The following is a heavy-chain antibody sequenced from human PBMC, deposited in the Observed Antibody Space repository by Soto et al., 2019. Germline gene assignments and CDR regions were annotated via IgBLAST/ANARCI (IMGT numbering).Heavy chain of an antibody. Sequence: GGSLRLSCAASGFTFSSYAMSWVRQAPGKGLEWVSAISGSGGSTYYADSVKGRFTISRDNSKNTLYLQMNSLRAEDTAVYYCAKGVDKRHSSSWYDGSDYWGQGTLVTVS. V-gene: IGHV3-23*01. J-gene: IGHJ4*02. D-gene: IGHD6-13*01. CDR2: ISGSGGST. CDR1: GFTFSSYA. CDR3: AKGVDKRHSSSWYDGSDY.